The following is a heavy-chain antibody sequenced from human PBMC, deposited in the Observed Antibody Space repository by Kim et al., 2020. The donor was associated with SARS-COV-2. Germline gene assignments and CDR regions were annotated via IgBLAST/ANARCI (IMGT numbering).Heavy chain of an antibody. CDR3: AREKDHQGLLEWWDYYYYGMDV. J-gene: IGHJ6*02. Sequence: GGSLRLSCAASGFTFSSYWMSWVRQAPGKGLEWVANIKQDGSEKYYVDSVKGRFTISRDNAKNSLYPQMNSLRAEDTAVYYCAREKDHQGLLEWWDYYYYGMDVWGQGTTVTVSS. V-gene: IGHV3-7*01. CDR1: GFTFSSYW. D-gene: IGHD3-3*01. CDR2: IKQDGSEK.